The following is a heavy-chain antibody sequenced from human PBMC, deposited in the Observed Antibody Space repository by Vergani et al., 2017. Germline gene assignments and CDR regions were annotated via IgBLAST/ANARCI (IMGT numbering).Heavy chain of an antibody. CDR3: ARVWGYGDYEGGQEWFDP. J-gene: IGHJ5*02. D-gene: IGHD4-17*01. Sequence: QVQLQESGPGLVKPSETLSLTCTVSGGSIISYYCSWLRQPPGQGLEWIGYIYYSGSTNYNPSLKSRVTISVDTSKNQFSLKLSTASGADTAVYYCARVWGYGDYEGGQEWFDPWGQGTLVTVSS. CDR2: IYYSGST. CDR1: GGSIISYY. V-gene: IGHV4-59*01.